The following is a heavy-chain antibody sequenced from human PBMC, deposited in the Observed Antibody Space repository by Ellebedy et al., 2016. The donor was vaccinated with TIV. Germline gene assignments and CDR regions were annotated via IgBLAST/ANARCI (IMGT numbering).Heavy chain of an antibody. Sequence: SGPTLVKPTETLTLTCTVSGSSLSNARMGVSWIGQPPGKALEWLAHIFSNDEKSYSTSLKSRLTISKDTSKSQVVLTMTNMDPVDTATYYCARSYYYDSTPWFVDYWGQGTLVTVSS. V-gene: IGHV2-26*01. CDR2: IFSNDEK. D-gene: IGHD3-22*01. CDR1: GSSLSNARMG. J-gene: IGHJ4*02. CDR3: ARSYYYDSTPWFVDY.